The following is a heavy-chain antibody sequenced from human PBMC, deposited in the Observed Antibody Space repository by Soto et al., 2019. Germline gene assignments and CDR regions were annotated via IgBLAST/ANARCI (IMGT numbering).Heavy chain of an antibody. D-gene: IGHD2-15*01. J-gene: IGHJ6*02. CDR1: GGTFSSYA. Sequence: QVQLVQSGAEVKKPGSSVKVSCKASGGTFSSYAISWVRQAPGQGLEWMGGIIPIFGTANYAQKFQGRVTITADESTSTAYMELSSLRSEDTAVYYCARGGGGYCSGGSCYSYYYYYGMDVWGQGTTVTVSS. CDR2: IIPIFGTA. V-gene: IGHV1-69*01. CDR3: ARGGGGYCSGGSCYSYYYYYGMDV.